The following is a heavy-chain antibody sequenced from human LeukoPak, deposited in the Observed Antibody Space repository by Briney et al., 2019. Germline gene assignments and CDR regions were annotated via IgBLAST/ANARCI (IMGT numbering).Heavy chain of an antibody. D-gene: IGHD6-25*01. CDR2: IYSSGIT. CDR3: ARSGGFGSDY. J-gene: IGHJ4*02. Sequence: SEALSLTCIVSYGSISSYYWSWIRQPPGKGLEWIGQIYSSGITNYSPSLKSRVTISVDTSKNQFSLKLTSVTAADTAVYFCARSGGFGSDYWGQGTLVTVSS. CDR1: YGSISSYY. V-gene: IGHV4-59*01.